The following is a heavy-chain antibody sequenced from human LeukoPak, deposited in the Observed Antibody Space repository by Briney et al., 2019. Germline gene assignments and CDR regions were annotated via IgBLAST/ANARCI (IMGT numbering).Heavy chain of an antibody. D-gene: IGHD5-18*01. V-gene: IGHV3-21*04. CDR2: ISSSSSYI. CDR1: GFTFSSYS. CDR3: ARDNKAVQLWSKRGYYYYYGMDV. Sequence: GGSLRLSCAASGFTFSSYSMNWVRQAPGKGLEWVSSISSSSSYIYYADSVKGRFTISRDNAKNSLYLQMNSLRAEDTAVYYCARDNKAVQLWSKRGYYYYYGMDVWGQGTTVTVSS. J-gene: IGHJ6*02.